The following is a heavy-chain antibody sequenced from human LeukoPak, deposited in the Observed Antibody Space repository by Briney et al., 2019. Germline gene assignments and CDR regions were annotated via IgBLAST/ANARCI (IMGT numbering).Heavy chain of an antibody. J-gene: IGHJ4*02. CDR3: VSSHSRGVIDY. V-gene: IGHV3-23*01. D-gene: IGHD3-10*01. CDR2: ISGSGGST. CDR1: GFTLSSYA. Sequence: GRSLRLSCAASGFTLSSYATSWVRQAPGKGLEWVSAISGSGGSTYYADSVKGRFTISRDNSKNTLYLQMNSLRAEDTAVYYCVSSHSRGVIDYWGQGTLVTVSS.